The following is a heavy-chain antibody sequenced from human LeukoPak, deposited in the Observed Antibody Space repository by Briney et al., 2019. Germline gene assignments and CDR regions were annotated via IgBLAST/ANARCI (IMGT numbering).Heavy chain of an antibody. D-gene: IGHD3-10*01. CDR2: INPTSGYI. J-gene: IGHJ4*02. Sequence: GGFLRLSCAASGFTFSSYWMSWVRQAPGKGLEWVSSINPTSGYIYYSDSVKGRFTISRDNAKKSFYLQMNSLRAEDTAVYYCARFVEAHTYYFDYWGQGTLVAVSS. CDR3: ARFVEAHTYYFDY. V-gene: IGHV3-21*01. CDR1: GFTFSSYW.